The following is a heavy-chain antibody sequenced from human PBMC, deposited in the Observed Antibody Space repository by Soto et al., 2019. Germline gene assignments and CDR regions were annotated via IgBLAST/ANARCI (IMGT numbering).Heavy chain of an antibody. CDR3: ARGRGDCTNGVCHTFYYYYYGMDV. D-gene: IGHD2-8*01. J-gene: IGHJ6*02. CDR2: INHSGST. Sequence: PSETLSLTCAVYGGSFSCYYWSWIRQPPGKGLEWIGEINHSGSTNYNPSLKSRVTISVDTSKNQFSLKLSSVTAADTAVYYCARGRGDCTNGVCHTFYYYYYGMDVWGQGTTVTVSS. CDR1: GGSFSCYY. V-gene: IGHV4-34*01.